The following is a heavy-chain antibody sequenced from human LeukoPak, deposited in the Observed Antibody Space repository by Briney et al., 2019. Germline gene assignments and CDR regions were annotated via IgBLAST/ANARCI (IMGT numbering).Heavy chain of an antibody. V-gene: IGHV3-74*01. CDR2: IASDGSST. Sequence: GGSLRLSCAASGFTFSSYWMNWVRQAPGKGLVWVSRIASDGSSTTYADSVKGRFTISRDNSKNTLYLQMNSLRAEDTAVYYCAREGASSSFGYWGQGTLVTVSS. J-gene: IGHJ4*02. CDR1: GFTFSSYW. D-gene: IGHD6-13*01. CDR3: AREGASSSFGY.